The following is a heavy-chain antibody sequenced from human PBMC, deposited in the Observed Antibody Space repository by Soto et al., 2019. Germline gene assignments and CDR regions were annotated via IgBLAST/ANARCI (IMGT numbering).Heavy chain of an antibody. V-gene: IGHV3-53*01. Sequence: PGGSLRLSCAASGFTVSSNYMSWVRQAPGKGLEWVSVIYSGGSTYYADSVKGLFTISRDNSKNTLYLQMNSLRAEDTAVYYCARADTRFGVVLGFDNRDRGTLFRTSS. CDR1: GFTVSSNY. CDR3: ARADTRFGVVLGFDN. CDR2: IYSGGST. J-gene: IGHJ4*01. D-gene: IGHD3-3*01.